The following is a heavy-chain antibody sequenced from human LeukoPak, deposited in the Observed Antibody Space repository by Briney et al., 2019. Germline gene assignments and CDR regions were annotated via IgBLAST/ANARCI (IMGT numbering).Heavy chain of an antibody. CDR3: ARAPVAATLPSDY. D-gene: IGHD6-19*01. CDR2: INPNSGGT. V-gene: IGHV1-2*02. CDR1: GYTFTGYY. Sequence: ASVKVSCKASGYTFTGYYMHWVRQAPGQGLEWMGWINPNSGGTNYAQKFQGRVTMTRDTSISTAYMELSRLRSDDTAVYYCARAPVAATLPSDYWGQGTLVTVSS. J-gene: IGHJ4*02.